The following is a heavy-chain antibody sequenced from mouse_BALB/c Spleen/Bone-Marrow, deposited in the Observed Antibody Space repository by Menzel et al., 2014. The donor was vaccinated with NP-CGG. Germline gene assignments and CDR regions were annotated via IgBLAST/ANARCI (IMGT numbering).Heavy chain of an antibody. J-gene: IGHJ3*01. CDR3: ASYYYGRAWFAY. Sequence: EVQLQQSGAELVKPGASVKLSCTASGFNIKDTYIYWVKQRPEQGLEWIGRIDPANGNTKYDPKFQGKATITADTSSNTAYLQLSSLTSEDTAVYYCASYYYGRAWFAYWGQGTLVTVSA. CDR1: GFNIKDTY. D-gene: IGHD1-1*01. V-gene: IGHV14-3*02. CDR2: IDPANGNT.